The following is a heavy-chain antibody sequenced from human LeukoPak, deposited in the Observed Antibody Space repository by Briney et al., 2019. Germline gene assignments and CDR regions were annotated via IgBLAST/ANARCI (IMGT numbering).Heavy chain of an antibody. Sequence: GGSLRLSCAASGFTFSSYWMSWVRQAPGKGLEWVANIKQDGSEKYYVDSVKGRFTVSRDNAKNSLCLLMDSLRAEDTAVYYCASESNSRSWFRWGQGTLVTVSS. CDR2: IKQDGSEK. J-gene: IGHJ4*02. D-gene: IGHD3-10*01. CDR1: GFTFSSYW. CDR3: ASESNSRSWFR. V-gene: IGHV3-7*01.